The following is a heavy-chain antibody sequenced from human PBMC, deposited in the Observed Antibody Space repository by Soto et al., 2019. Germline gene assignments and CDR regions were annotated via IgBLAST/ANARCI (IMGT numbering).Heavy chain of an antibody. CDR2: INAGNGNT. CDR1: GYTFTSYA. J-gene: IGHJ4*02. Sequence: QVQLVQSGAEVKKPGASVKVSCKASGYTFTSYAMHWVRQAPGQRLEWMGWINAGNGNTKYSQKFQGRVTITRDTSASTAYMELSSLRSEDTAVYYCARDAFGRGYSPGGYWGQGTLVTVSS. V-gene: IGHV1-3*01. D-gene: IGHD5-12*01. CDR3: ARDAFGRGYSPGGY.